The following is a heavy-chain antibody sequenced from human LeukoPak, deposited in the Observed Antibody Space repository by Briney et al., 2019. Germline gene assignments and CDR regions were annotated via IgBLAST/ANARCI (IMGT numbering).Heavy chain of an antibody. CDR2: ISGGSGTI. J-gene: IGHJ1*01. CDR3: ATYYYGSDVYFQH. CDR1: GFTFSSYS. V-gene: IGHV3-48*02. Sequence: GGSLRRSCAASGFTFSSYSMNWVRQAPGQGLEWVSYISGGSGTIYYADSVKGRFTISRDNAKNSLYLEMNSLRDEDTAVYYCATYYYGSDVYFQHWGQGTLVTVSS. D-gene: IGHD3-10*01.